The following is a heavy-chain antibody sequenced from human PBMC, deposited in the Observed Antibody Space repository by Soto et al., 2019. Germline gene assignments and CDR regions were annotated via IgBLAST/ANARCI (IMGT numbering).Heavy chain of an antibody. CDR3: AKAKELRFLEWLPPPLYYYYGMDV. CDR2: ISYDGSNK. J-gene: IGHJ6*02. Sequence: GGSLRLSCAASGFTFSSYGMYWVRQAPGKGLEWVAVISYDGSNKYYADSVKGRFTISRDNSKNTLYLQMNSLRAEDTAVYYCAKAKELRFLEWLPPPLYYYYGMDVWGRGTTVTVSS. V-gene: IGHV3-30*18. D-gene: IGHD3-3*01. CDR1: GFTFSSYG.